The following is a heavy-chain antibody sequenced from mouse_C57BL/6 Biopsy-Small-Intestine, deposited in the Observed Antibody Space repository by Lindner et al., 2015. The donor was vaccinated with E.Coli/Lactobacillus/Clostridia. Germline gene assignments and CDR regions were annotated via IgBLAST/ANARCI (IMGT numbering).Heavy chain of an antibody. D-gene: IGHD2-12*01. V-gene: IGHV2-9-1*01. CDR2: IWTGGGT. CDR1: GFSLTNYG. Sequence: VQLQESGPGLVAPSQSLSITCTVSGFSLTNYGINWVRQPPGKGLEWLGVIWTGGGTNYNSALKSRLSITKDNSKSQVFLKMYSLQTDDTARYYCARSLLYSERAMDYWGQGTSVTVSS. J-gene: IGHJ4*01. CDR3: ARSLLYSERAMDY.